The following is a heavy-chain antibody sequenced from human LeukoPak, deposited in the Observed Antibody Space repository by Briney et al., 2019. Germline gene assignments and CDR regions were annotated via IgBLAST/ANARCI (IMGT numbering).Heavy chain of an antibody. CDR1: GGTFSSYA. D-gene: IGHD3/OR15-3a*01. Sequence: PVASVKVSCKAAGGTFSSYAISWVRQAPGQGLEWMGGIIPIFGTANYAQKFQGRVTITADESTSTAYMELSSLRSEDTAVYYCARSVVDPGTYYYYYGMDVWGKGTTVTVSS. CDR2: IIPIFGTA. CDR3: ARSVVDPGTYYYYYGMDV. J-gene: IGHJ6*04. V-gene: IGHV1-69*13.